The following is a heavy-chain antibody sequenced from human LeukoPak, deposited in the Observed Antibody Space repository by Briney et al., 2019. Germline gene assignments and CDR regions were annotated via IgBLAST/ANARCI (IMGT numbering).Heavy chain of an antibody. Sequence: GGSPRLSCAASRFTFSNYAMSWVRQAAGKGLEWVSGITSGHSTFYADSVKGRFTISRDNSKNTVYLQMNSLRAEDTAVYYCAKDYPECTGTSCSGEAFFDYWGQGTLVTVSS. CDR1: RFTFSNYA. CDR3: AKDYPECTGTSCSGEAFFDY. V-gene: IGHV3-23*01. D-gene: IGHD2-2*01. J-gene: IGHJ4*02. CDR2: ITSGHST.